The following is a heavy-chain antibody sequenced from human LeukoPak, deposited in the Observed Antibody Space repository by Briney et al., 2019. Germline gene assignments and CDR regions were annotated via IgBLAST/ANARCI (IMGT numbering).Heavy chain of an antibody. CDR3: ARDRGTVGWFDP. CDR2: INPSGSDT. Sequence: ASVKVSCKATGYTFTAYYMHWVRQASGQGLEWMGLINPSGSDTVYAQKFQGRVTMTRDMSTSTDYMELSSLRFDDTAVYYCARDRGTVGWFDPWGQGTLVTVSS. J-gene: IGHJ5*02. V-gene: IGHV1-46*01. CDR1: GYTFTAYY. D-gene: IGHD4-23*01.